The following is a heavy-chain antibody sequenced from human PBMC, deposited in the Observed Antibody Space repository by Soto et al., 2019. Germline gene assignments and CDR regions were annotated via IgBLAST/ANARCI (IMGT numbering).Heavy chain of an antibody. D-gene: IGHD5-18*01. CDR3: ARGRYGPYPFYGMDV. CDR2: ISAYNGNT. J-gene: IGHJ6*02. CDR1: HYPFSSYA. V-gene: IGHV1-18*01. Sequence: GASVKVSCKGSHYPFSSYAINWVRQAPGQGLEWMGWISAYNGNTNYAQKLQGRVTMTTDTSTSTAYMELRSLRSDDTAVYYCARGRYGPYPFYGMDVWGQGTTVTVSS.